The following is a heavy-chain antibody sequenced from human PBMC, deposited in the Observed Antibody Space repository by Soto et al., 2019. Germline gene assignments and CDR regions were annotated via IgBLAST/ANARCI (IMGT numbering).Heavy chain of an antibody. CDR2: ISSSGSTI. D-gene: IGHD3-9*01. V-gene: IGHV3-11*01. J-gene: IGHJ6*03. CDR1: GFTFSDYY. Sequence: GGSLRLSCAASGFTFSDYYMSWIRQAPGKGLEWVSYISSSGSTIYYADSVKGRFTISRDNAKNSLYLQMNSLRAEDTAVYYCAVDEGPLRYFDWLLDTLYSQAYYYMDVWGKGTTVTVSS. CDR3: AVDEGPLRYFDWLLDTLYSQAYYYMDV.